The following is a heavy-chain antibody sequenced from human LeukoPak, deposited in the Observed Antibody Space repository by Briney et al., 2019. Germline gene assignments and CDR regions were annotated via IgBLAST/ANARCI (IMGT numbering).Heavy chain of an antibody. CDR3: ARGATPYYYYMDV. CDR2: INPNSGGT. J-gene: IGHJ6*03. CDR1: GSTFTGYY. D-gene: IGHD1-26*01. Sequence: GASVKVSCKASGSTFTGYYMHWVRQAPGQGLEWMGRINPNSGGTNYAQKFQGRVTMTRDTSISTAYMGLSRLRSDDTAVYYCARGATPYYYYMDVWGKGTTVTVSS. V-gene: IGHV1-2*06.